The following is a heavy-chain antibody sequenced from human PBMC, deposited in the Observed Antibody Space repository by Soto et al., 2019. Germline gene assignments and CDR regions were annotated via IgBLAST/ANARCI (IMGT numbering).Heavy chain of an antibody. Sequence: ASVKGSCKASGYTFTSDDINWVRQATGQGLEWMGWMNPNSGNTGYAQKFQGRVTMTRNTSISTAYMELSSLRSEDTAVYYCARAARPGYYYYYMDVWGKGTTVTVSS. CDR2: MNPNSGNT. V-gene: IGHV1-8*01. CDR1: GYTFTSDD. CDR3: ARAARPGYYYYYMDV. J-gene: IGHJ6*03. D-gene: IGHD6-6*01.